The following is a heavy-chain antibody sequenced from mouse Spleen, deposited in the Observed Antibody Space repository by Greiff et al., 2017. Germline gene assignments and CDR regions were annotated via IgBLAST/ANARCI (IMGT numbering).Heavy chain of an antibody. V-gene: IGHV1-82*01. J-gene: IGHJ2*01. CDR3: ARRNYGNYEDY. Sequence: QVQLKESGPELVKPGASVKISCKASGYAFSSSWMNWVKQRPGKGLEWIGRIYPGDGDTNYNGKFKGKATLTVDTSSSTAYMQLSSLTSEDSAVYYCARRNYGNYEDYWGQGTTLTVSS. CDR2: IYPGDGDT. CDR1: GYAFSSSW. D-gene: IGHD2-1*01.